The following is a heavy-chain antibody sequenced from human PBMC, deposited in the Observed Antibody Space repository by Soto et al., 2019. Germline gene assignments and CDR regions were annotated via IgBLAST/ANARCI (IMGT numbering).Heavy chain of an antibody. CDR2: ISGSGGST. Sequence: GGSLRLSCAASGFTFSSYAMSWVRQAPGKGLEWVSAISGSGGSTYYADSVKGRFTISRDNSKNTLYLQMNSLRAEDTAVYYCAKVSGPIVVVVAAINYMDVWGKGTTVTVS. D-gene: IGHD2-15*01. CDR3: AKVSGPIVVVVAAINYMDV. V-gene: IGHV3-23*01. CDR1: GFTFSSYA. J-gene: IGHJ6*03.